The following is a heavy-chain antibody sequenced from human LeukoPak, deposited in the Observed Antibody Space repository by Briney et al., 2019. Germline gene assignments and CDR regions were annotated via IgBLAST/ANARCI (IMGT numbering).Heavy chain of an antibody. J-gene: IGHJ4*02. CDR1: GFTFSSYA. V-gene: IGHV3-23*01. CDR2: ISGSGGST. CDR3: AKDRTMVRGVPNIFDY. Sequence: GGSLRLSCAASGFTFSSYAMSWVRQAPGKGLEWVSAISGSGGSTYYADSVKGRFTISRDNSKNTLYLQMNSLRAEDTAVYYCAKDRTMVRGVPNIFDYWGQGTLVTVSS. D-gene: IGHD3-10*01.